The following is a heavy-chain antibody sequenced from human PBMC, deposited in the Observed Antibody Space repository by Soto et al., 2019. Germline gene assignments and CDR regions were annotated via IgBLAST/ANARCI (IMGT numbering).Heavy chain of an antibody. J-gene: IGHJ4*02. CDR1: GITVTSNY. Sequence: GGSLRLSCAASGITVTSNYMNWVRQAPGKGLEWVSLIYSGGSTDYADSVKGRFTISRDNAKNSLYLQMNSLRDEDTAVYYCVRGSGWHDYCGQGTPVTXSS. D-gene: IGHD6-19*01. V-gene: IGHV3-66*01. CDR3: VRGSGWHDY. CDR2: IYSGGST.